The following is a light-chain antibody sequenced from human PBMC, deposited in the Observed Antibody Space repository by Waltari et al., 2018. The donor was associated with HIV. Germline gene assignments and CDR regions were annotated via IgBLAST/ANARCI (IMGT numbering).Light chain of an antibody. CDR1: QSVSNY. Sequence: EIVLTQSPATLSLSPGDRAILSCRASQSVSNYLAWYQQKPGQAPRLLIYDSTLRATGIPARFSGSGSTTDFTLTISSLEPEDFGVYYCQQRHDWPPLTFGGGTKVEI. CDR3: QQRHDWPPLT. V-gene: IGKV3-11*01. J-gene: IGKJ4*01. CDR2: DST.